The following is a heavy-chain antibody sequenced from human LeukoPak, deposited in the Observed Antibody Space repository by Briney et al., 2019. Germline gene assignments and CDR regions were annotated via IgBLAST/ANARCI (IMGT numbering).Heavy chain of an antibody. D-gene: IGHD2-2*01. V-gene: IGHV3-74*01. J-gene: IGHJ4*02. CDR2: VNSDGTST. CDR3: ARNLPAADY. CDR1: GLTFSSYW. Sequence: HPGGSLRLSCAASGLTFSSYWTFWVRQAPGKGLVWVSRVNSDGTSTNYADSAKGRFTVSRDNAKNTLYLQMNGLRAEDTAVYYCARNLPAADYWGQGTLVTVSS.